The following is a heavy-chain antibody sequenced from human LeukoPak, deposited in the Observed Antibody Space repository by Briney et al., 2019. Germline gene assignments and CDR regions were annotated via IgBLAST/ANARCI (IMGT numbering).Heavy chain of an antibody. CDR1: GGSFSGYY. CDR3: ASCPSSSWDGDAFDI. J-gene: IGHJ3*02. D-gene: IGHD6-13*01. CDR2: INHSGST. Sequence: SETLSLTCAAYGGSFSGYYWSWIRQPPGKGLEWIGEINHSGSTNYNPSLKSRVTISVDTSKNQFSLRLTSVTAADTAVYYCASCPSSSWDGDAFDIWGQGTMVTVSS. V-gene: IGHV4-34*01.